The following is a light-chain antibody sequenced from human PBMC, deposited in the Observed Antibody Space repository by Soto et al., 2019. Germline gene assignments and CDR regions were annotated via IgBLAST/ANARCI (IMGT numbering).Light chain of an antibody. CDR1: QGISNY. Sequence: DIQMTQSPSSLSASVGDRVTITCRASQGISNYLAWYQQKPGKVPKLLIYAASSLQSGVPSRFSGSGSGTDFTLTISSLEPVDVATYYCQKYNSAFWTFGQGTKVEIK. CDR2: AAS. V-gene: IGKV1-27*01. CDR3: QKYNSAFWT. J-gene: IGKJ1*01.